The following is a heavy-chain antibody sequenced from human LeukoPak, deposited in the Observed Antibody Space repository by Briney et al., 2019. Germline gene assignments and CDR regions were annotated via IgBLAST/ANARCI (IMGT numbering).Heavy chain of an antibody. Sequence: GGSLRLSCAASGFTFSSYAMHWVRQAPGKGLEWVAVISYDGSNKYYADSVKGRFTISRDNSKNTLYLQMNSLRAEDTAVYYCARDRGRAVAVFDYWGQGTLVTVSS. J-gene: IGHJ4*02. CDR3: ARDRGRAVAVFDY. CDR2: ISYDGSNK. D-gene: IGHD6-19*01. V-gene: IGHV3-30-3*01. CDR1: GFTFSSYA.